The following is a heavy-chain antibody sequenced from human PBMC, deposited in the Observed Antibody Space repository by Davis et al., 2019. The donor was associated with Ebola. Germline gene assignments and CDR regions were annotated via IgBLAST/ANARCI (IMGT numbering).Heavy chain of an antibody. CDR2: INSDGSST. D-gene: IGHD3-22*01. Sequence: GESLKISCAASGFTFSNYWMHWVRQAPGKGLVWVSRINSDGSSTSYADSVKGRFTISRDNAKNTLYLQMNSLRAEDTAVYYCATADYDSSAYYAVTYFDYWGQGTLVTVSS. CDR3: ATADYDSSAYYAVTYFDY. V-gene: IGHV3-74*01. CDR1: GFTFSNYW. J-gene: IGHJ4*02.